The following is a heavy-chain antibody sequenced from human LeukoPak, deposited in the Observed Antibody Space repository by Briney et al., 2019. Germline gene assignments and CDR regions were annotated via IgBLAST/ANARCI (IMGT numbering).Heavy chain of an antibody. CDR2: ISSNGGST. J-gene: IGHJ4*02. Sequence: PGGSLRLSCAASGFTFSSYAVHWVRQAPGKGLEYVSAISSNGGSTYYANSVKGRFTISRDNSKNTLYLQMGSLRAEDMAVYYCARGTDAYCGGDCYSWWGQGTLVTVSS. V-gene: IGHV3-64*01. D-gene: IGHD2-21*02. CDR3: ARGTDAYCGGDCYSW. CDR1: GFTFSSYA.